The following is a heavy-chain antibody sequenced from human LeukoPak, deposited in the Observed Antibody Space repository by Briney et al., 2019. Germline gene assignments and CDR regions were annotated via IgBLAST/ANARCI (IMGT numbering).Heavy chain of an antibody. J-gene: IGHJ5*02. CDR3: ARVQYSSSSGWWFDP. Sequence: SSETLSLTCTVSGGSISSSSYYWGWIRQPPGKGLEWIGSIYYSGSTYYNPSLKSRVTISVDTSKNQFSLKLSSVTAADTAVYYCARVQYSSSSGWWFDPWGQGTLVTVSS. V-gene: IGHV4-39*07. CDR1: GGSISSSSYY. CDR2: IYYSGST. D-gene: IGHD6-6*01.